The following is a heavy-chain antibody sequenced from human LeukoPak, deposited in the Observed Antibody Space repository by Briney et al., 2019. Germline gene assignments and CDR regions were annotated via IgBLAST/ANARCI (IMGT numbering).Heavy chain of an antibody. D-gene: IGHD4-17*01. CDR1: GGSISSGGYY. Sequence: PSETLSLTCTVSGGSISSGGYYWSWIRQHPGEGLGWIGYIYYSGTTYYNPSLKSRVSISLDTSKNQFSPNLSSVTAADTAVYYCARSGTVTTWNYWGQGTLVTVSS. CDR2: IYYSGTT. J-gene: IGHJ4*02. V-gene: IGHV4-31*03. CDR3: ARSGTVTTWNY.